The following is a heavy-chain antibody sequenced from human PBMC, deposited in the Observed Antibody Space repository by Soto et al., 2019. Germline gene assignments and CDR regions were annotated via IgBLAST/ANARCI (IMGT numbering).Heavy chain of an antibody. CDR1: GFTFSSYA. Sequence: EVQLLESGGGLVQPGGSLRLSCAASGFTFSSYAMTWVRQAPGKGLEWVSTISGSGATTHYAESVKGRFTISRDNSKNTLCLQMNSLRAEDTAVYYCAKDWVYCSGGSCPRPFDYWGQGTLVTVSS. CDR3: AKDWVYCSGGSCPRPFDY. D-gene: IGHD2-15*01. CDR2: ISGSGATT. J-gene: IGHJ4*02. V-gene: IGHV3-23*01.